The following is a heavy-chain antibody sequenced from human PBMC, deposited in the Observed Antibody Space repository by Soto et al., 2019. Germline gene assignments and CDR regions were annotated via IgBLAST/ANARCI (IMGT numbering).Heavy chain of an antibody. CDR3: ARDLGYYESSGYFDY. CDR1: GFTFSDYY. J-gene: IGHJ4*02. CDR2: IGSSDNII. D-gene: IGHD3-22*01. Sequence: GGSLRLSCAASGFTFSDYYVSWIRQAPGKGLEWVSYIGSSDNIIYYADSVKGRFTISRDNAKNSLYLQMNSLRAEDTAVYYCARDLGYYESSGYFDYWGQGTLVTVSS. V-gene: IGHV3-11*01.